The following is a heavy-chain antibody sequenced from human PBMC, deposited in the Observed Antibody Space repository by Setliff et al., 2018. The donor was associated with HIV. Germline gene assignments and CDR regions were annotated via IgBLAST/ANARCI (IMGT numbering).Heavy chain of an antibody. J-gene: IGHJ4*02. D-gene: IGHD6-19*01. Sequence: SETLSLTCTVSGGSTDSGSYYWAWIRQPPGKGLEWIGSMYYTGSTYYNPSLKSRVTISIDTSKNQFPLKLNSVTAADTAMYYCARDGGSSGWYFVLGYSDYWGPGTLVTVPQ. V-gene: IGHV4-39*02. CDR1: GGSTDSGSYY. CDR3: ARDGGSSGWYFVLGYSDY. CDR2: MYYTGST.